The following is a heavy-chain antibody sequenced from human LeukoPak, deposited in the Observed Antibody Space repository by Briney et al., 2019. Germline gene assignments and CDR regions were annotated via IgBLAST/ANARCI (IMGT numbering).Heavy chain of an antibody. J-gene: IGHJ5*02. CDR3: AKTQGYYDA. CDR1: GFTFSGYA. D-gene: IGHD2-15*01. Sequence: GGSPRLSCAASGFTFSGYAMSWVRQAPGKGLEWVSAISGSGGSTYYADSVKGRFTISRDNSKNTLYLQMNSLRADDTAVYYCAKTQGYYDAWGQGALVTVSS. CDR2: ISGSGGST. V-gene: IGHV3-23*01.